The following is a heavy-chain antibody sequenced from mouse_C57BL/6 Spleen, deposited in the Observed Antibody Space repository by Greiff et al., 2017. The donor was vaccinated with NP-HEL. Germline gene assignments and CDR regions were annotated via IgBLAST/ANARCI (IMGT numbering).Heavy chain of an antibody. V-gene: IGHV1-69*01. CDR1: GYTFTSYW. CDR2: IDPSDSYT. CDR3: ARAMGSMDY. Sequence: QVQLQQPGAELVMPGASVKLSCKASGYTFTSYWMHWVKQRPGQGLEWIGEIDPSDSYTNYNQKFKGKSTLTVDKSSSTAYMQLSSLTSEDSAVYYCARAMGSMDYWGQGTTLTVSS. D-gene: IGHD1-1*01. J-gene: IGHJ2*01.